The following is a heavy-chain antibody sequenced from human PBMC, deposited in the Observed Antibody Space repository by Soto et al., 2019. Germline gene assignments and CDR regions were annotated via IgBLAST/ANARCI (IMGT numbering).Heavy chain of an antibody. CDR3: ARGGYGSSWLYNWFDP. Sequence: PSETLSLTCTASGGSISSYYWSWIRQPPGKGLEWIGYIYYSGSTNYNPSLKSRVTISVDTSKNQFSLKLSSVTAADTAVSSCARGGYGSSWLYNWFDPWGQGTLVTVSS. CDR2: IYYSGST. D-gene: IGHD6-13*01. V-gene: IGHV4-59*01. J-gene: IGHJ5*02. CDR1: GGSISSYY.